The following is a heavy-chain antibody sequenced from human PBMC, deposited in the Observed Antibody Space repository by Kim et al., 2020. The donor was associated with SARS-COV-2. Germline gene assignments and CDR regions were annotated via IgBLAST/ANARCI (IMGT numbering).Heavy chain of an antibody. CDR2: VSSTSRYT. V-gene: IGHV3-11*05. Sequence: GGSLRLSCAASGFRFSDYDMNWVRQAPGKGLEWLSSVSSTSRYTNYADSVRGRFIISRDNARDSLSLQMDSLQPEDTAVYYCARDPYNSYAMDLWGQGTRSPSP. J-gene: IGHJ6*02. D-gene: IGHD2-2*02. CDR3: ARDPYNSYAMDL. CDR1: GFRFSDYD.